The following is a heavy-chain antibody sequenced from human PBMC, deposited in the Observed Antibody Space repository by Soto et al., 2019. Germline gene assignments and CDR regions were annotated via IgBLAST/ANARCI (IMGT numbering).Heavy chain of an antibody. CDR2: ISGSGGST. D-gene: IGHD3-3*01. Sequence: GGSLRLSCAASGFTFSSYAMSWVRQAPGKGLEWVSAISGSGGSTYYADSVKGRFTISRDNSKNTLYLQMNSLRAEDTAVYYCAKKASYDFWSGQYYFDYWGQGTLVTVSS. CDR1: GFTFSSYA. CDR3: AKKASYDFWSGQYYFDY. J-gene: IGHJ4*02. V-gene: IGHV3-23*01.